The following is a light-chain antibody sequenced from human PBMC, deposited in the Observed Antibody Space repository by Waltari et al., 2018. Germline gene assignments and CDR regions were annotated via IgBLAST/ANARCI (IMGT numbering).Light chain of an antibody. CDR1: SSDVGAYDY. CDR3: ASYAGGDTPYV. V-gene: IGLV2-8*01. CDR2: EVN. Sequence: QSALSHPPSAAGSPGQSVTISCTGSSSDVGAYDYVPLYQQRPGKAPKVLIYEVNKRPSGVPHRFSGSKSGATASLTVSWLQAEDEADYYCASYAGGDTPYVFGTGTTVTV. J-gene: IGLJ1*01.